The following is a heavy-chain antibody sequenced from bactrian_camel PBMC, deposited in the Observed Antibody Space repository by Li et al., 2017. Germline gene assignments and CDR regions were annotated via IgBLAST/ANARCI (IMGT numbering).Heavy chain of an antibody. Sequence: HVQLVESGGGLVQPGGSLRFSCAASGFIFSTDGMTWVRLEPWKGLEWVAGMYGGDSATYYDVSVKGRFIISRDNAKNTLCLHMNSLEPEDTAVYYCAALRSGLGASRIQCGFSMDYDYWGQGTQVTVS. CDR1: GFIFSTDG. V-gene: IGHV3S6*01. CDR2: MYGGDSAT. CDR3: AALRSGLGASRIQCGFSMDYDY. D-gene: IGHD7*01. J-gene: IGHJ4*01.